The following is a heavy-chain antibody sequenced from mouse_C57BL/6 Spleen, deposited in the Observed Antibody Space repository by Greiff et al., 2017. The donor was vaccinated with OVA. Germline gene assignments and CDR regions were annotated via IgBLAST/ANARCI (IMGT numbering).Heavy chain of an antibody. V-gene: IGHV5-16*01. CDR3: ARDGGAMDY. Sequence: EVHLVESEGGLVQPGSSMTLSCTASGFTFSDYYMTWFRHVPEKCLELVANINYDGSSTYYLDSLKSRFIISRDNAKNMLYLQMSSLKSEDTATYYCARDGGAMDYWGQGTSVTVSS. CDR1: GFTFSDYY. J-gene: IGHJ4*01. CDR2: INYDGSST.